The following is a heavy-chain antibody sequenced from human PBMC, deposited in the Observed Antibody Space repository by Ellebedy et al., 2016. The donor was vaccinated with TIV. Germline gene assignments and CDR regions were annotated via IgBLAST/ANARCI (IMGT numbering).Heavy chain of an antibody. D-gene: IGHD2-21*01. CDR2: IDPSDSYT. CDR3: ARHSPTYYYYGMDV. J-gene: IGHJ6*02. CDR1: GYSFSSYW. Sequence: GESLKISCKGSGYSFSSYWITWVRQMPGRGLEWMGRIDPSDSYTNYSPSFQGHVTSSTDKSSRTAYLQWSSLQASDTAMYYCARHSPTYYYYGMDVWGQGTTVTVSS. V-gene: IGHV5-10-1*01.